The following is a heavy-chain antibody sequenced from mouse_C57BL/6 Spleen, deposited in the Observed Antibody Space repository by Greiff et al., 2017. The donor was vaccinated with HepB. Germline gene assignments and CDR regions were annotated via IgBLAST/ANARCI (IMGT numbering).Heavy chain of an antibody. V-gene: IGHV5-6*01. D-gene: IGHD4-1*01. CDR2: ISSGGSYT. J-gene: IGHJ2*01. CDR3: ARLWDGFDY. Sequence: EVQLVESGGDLVKPGGSLKLSCAASGFTFSSYGMSWVRQTPDKRLEWVATISSGGSYTYYPDSVKGRFTISRDNAKNTLYLQMSSLKSEDTAMYYCARLWDGFDYWGQGTTLTVSS. CDR1: GFTFSSYG.